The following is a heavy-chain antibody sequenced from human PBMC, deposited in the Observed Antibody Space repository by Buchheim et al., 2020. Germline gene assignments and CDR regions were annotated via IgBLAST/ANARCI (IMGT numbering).Heavy chain of an antibody. CDR3: ARAWYYDSSVDLLGY. CDR2: IYYSGST. J-gene: IGHJ4*02. V-gene: IGHV4-59*01. CDR1: GGSISSYY. Sequence: QVQLQESGPGLVKPSETLSLTCTVSGGSISSYYWSWIRQPPGKGLEWIGYIYYSGSTNYNPSLKSRVTISVDTSKNQFSLKLSSVTAADTAVYYCARAWYYDSSVDLLGYWGQGTL. D-gene: IGHD3-22*01.